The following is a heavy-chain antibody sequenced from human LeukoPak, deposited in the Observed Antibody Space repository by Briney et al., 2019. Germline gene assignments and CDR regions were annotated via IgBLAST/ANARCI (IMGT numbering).Heavy chain of an antibody. CDR2: IKQDGSEK. Sequence: GGSLRLSCAASGFTFSNYWMIWVRQAPRKGLEWVGNIKQDGSEKRYADSVRGRFSISRDNAQTSLYLQMNSLRAEDTAVYYCARASDPWLQLTWGQGTLVTVSS. J-gene: IGHJ5*02. V-gene: IGHV3-7*05. D-gene: IGHD5-24*01. CDR1: GFTFSNYW. CDR3: ARASDPWLQLT.